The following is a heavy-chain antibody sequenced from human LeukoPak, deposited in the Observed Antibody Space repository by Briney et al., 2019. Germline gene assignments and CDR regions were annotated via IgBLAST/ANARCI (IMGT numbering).Heavy chain of an antibody. V-gene: IGHV4-59*01. CDR2: IYYSGST. Sequence: SETLSLTCTVSGGSLSSYYWRWLRQPPGKGLEWIGYIYYSGSTNYNPSLKSRVTISVDTSKNQFSLKLSSVTAADTAVYYCASSMRNYYYYMDVWGKGTTVTVSS. CDR1: GGSLSSYY. J-gene: IGHJ6*03. CDR3: ASSMRNYYYYMDV.